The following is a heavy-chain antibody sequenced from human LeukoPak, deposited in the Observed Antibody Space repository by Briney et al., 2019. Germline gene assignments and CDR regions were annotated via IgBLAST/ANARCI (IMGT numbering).Heavy chain of an antibody. Sequence: ASVNVSCKASGYTFATYDISWVRQAPGQGLEWMGWISGKNGNTNYAQKVQGRVTMTTDTSTSTAYMDLRSLRSDDTALYYCTRGGASSGYDYWGQGTLVTVSS. CDR3: TRGGASSGYDY. CDR2: ISGKNGNT. CDR1: GYTFATYD. V-gene: IGHV1-18*01. D-gene: IGHD6-19*01. J-gene: IGHJ4*02.